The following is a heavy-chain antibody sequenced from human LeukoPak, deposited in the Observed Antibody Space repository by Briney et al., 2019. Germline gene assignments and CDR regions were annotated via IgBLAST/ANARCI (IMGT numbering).Heavy chain of an antibody. CDR2: IYYSGST. CDR1: GGSISSSSYY. V-gene: IGHV4-39*01. J-gene: IGHJ4*02. Sequence: SETLSLTCTVSGGSISSSSYYWGWIRQPPGKGLEWIGSIYYSGSTYYNPSLKSRVTISVDTSKNQFSLKLSSVTAADTAVYYCARGYITMRHALGYWGQGTLVTVSS. CDR3: ARGYITMRHALGY. D-gene: IGHD3-22*01.